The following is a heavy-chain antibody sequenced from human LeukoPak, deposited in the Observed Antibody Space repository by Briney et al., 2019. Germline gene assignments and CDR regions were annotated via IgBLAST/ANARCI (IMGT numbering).Heavy chain of an antibody. CDR2: LSRGGETR. J-gene: IGHJ4*02. V-gene: IGHV3-23*01. CDR3: AKEQRIRHCSEGVCMEGYYFDY. Sequence: PGRSLRLSCPGSGFPFNMFAMNSVRQAPGQGLEWLSGLSRGGETRKYADSVKGRFTVSRDASKNMVFLQMNDLRPEDTAVYYCAKEQRIRHCSEGVCMEGYYFDYWGQGSLVTVSS. CDR1: GFPFNMFA. D-gene: IGHD2-8*01.